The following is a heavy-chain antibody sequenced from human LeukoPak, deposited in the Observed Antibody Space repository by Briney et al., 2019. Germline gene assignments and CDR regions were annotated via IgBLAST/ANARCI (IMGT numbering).Heavy chain of an antibody. D-gene: IGHD4-23*01. CDR2: IWYDGSNK. J-gene: IGHJ4*02. Sequence: PGGSLRLSCAASGFTFSSYGMHWVRQAPGKGREWVAVIWYDGSNKYYADSVKGRFTISRDISKNTLYLQMNSLRAEDTAVYYCARENYGGKYFDYWGQGTLVTVSS. V-gene: IGHV3-33*01. CDR1: GFTFSSYG. CDR3: ARENYGGKYFDY.